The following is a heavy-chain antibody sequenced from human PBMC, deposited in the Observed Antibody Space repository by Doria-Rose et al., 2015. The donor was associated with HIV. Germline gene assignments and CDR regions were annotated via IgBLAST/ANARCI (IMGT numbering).Heavy chain of an antibody. CDR2: IVSDDER. CDR1: GVSLSSPGMG. D-gene: IGHD6-13*01. J-gene: IGHJ4*02. V-gene: IGHV2-26*01. Sequence: SGPVLVKPTETLTLTCTVSGVSLSSPGMGVSWIRQPPGKALEWLANIVSDDERSYKTSLKSRLTISRGTSKSQVVLTMTDRDPVDTATYYCARIKSSRWYRKYYFDFWGQGTLVIVSA. CDR3: ARIKSSRWYRKYYFDF.